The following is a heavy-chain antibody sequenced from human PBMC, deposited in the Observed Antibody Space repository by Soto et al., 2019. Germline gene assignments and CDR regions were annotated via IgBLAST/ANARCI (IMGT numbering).Heavy chain of an antibody. CDR2: LSGSGGST. J-gene: IGHJ4*02. Sequence: EVQLLESGGGLVQPGGSLRLSCAASGFTFSSYAMSWVRQAPGKGLEWVSALSGSGGSTYYSDSVKGRFTISRDNSKNTLYLQMNSLRAEDTAVYYCASPRYYYDSSGYANWGQGTLVTVSS. CDR1: GFTFSSYA. D-gene: IGHD3-22*01. V-gene: IGHV3-23*01. CDR3: ASPRYYYDSSGYAN.